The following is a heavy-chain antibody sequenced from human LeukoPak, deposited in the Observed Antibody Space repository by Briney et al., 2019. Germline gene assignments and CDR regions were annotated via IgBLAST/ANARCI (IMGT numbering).Heavy chain of an antibody. Sequence: GGSLGLSCTASGFTFGDYAMGWIRQAPGKGLEWVGFIRSKAYGETADYAASVKGRFTISRDDSKAIAYLQMNSLKTEDTAVYHCTRDRGAYNLYDYWGQGTLVTVSS. D-gene: IGHD1-1*01. CDR1: GFTFGDYA. CDR2: IRSKAYGETA. CDR3: TRDRGAYNLYDY. J-gene: IGHJ4*02. V-gene: IGHV3-49*03.